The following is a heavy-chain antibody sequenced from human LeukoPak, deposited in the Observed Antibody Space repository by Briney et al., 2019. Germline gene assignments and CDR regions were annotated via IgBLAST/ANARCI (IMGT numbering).Heavy chain of an antibody. CDR1: GFTFSDYY. CDR2: ISSSGSTM. Sequence: PGGSLRLSCAASGFTFSDYYMSWLRQAPGKGLEWVSYISSSGSTMYYADSVKGRFTISRDNAKNSLYLQMDSLRAEDTAVYYCARDSGSYCDYWGQGTLVTVSS. CDR3: ARDSGSYCDY. J-gene: IGHJ4*02. D-gene: IGHD1-26*01. V-gene: IGHV3-11*01.